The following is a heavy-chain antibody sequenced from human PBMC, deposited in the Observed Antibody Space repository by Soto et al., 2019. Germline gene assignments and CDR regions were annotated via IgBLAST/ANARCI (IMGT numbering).Heavy chain of an antibody. V-gene: IGHV4-28*01. CDR3: ARHFSVDYFDY. CDR2: IYYSGTT. Sequence: PSETLSLTCAVSGYSISSSNWWGWIRQPPGKGLEWIGYIYYSGTTYYNPSLKSPVTISVDNSKNQFSLKLSSVTAADTAVYYCARHFSVDYFDYWGQGALVTVSS. J-gene: IGHJ4*02. CDR1: GYSISSSNW.